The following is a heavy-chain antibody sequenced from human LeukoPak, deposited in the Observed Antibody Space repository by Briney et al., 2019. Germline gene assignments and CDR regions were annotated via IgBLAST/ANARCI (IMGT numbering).Heavy chain of an antibody. J-gene: IGHJ4*02. Sequence: GGSLRLSCAASGFTFSSYVMHWVRQAPGKGLEWVAFIRYDGSNKYYADSVKGRFTISRDNSKNTLYLQMNSLRAEDTAVYYCAKDRIAASAYFDYWRQGTLVTVSS. D-gene: IGHD6-13*01. CDR1: GFTFSSYV. CDR3: AKDRIAASAYFDY. V-gene: IGHV3-30*02. CDR2: IRYDGSNK.